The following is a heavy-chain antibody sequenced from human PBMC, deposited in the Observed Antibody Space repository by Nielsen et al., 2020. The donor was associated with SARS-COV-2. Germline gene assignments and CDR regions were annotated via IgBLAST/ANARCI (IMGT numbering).Heavy chain of an antibody. J-gene: IGHJ6*02. D-gene: IGHD3-3*01. CDR2: IRSKAYGGTT. Sequence: GGSLRLSCTASGFTFGDYAMSWFRQAPGKGLEWVGFIRSKAYGGTTEYAASVKGRFTISRDDSKSIAYLQMNSLKTEDTAVYYCTRGPHDFWSGYGPGARFDYYYGMDVWGQGTTVTVSS. CDR1: GFTFGDYA. CDR3: TRGPHDFWSGYGPGARFDYYYGMDV. V-gene: IGHV3-49*03.